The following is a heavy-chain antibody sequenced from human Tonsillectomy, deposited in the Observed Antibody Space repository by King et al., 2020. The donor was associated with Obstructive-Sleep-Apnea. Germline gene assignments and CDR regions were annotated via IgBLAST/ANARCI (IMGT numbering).Heavy chain of an antibody. CDR1: GYTFTSYD. V-gene: IGHV1-8*01. J-gene: IGHJ6*02. Sequence: QVQLVESGAEVKKPGASVKVSCKASGYTFTSYDINWVRQATGQGLEWMGWMNPNSGNTGYAQKFQGRVTMTRNTSISTAYMELSSLRSEDTAVYYCARERLWFGESYYGMDVWGQGTTVTVSS. D-gene: IGHD3-10*01. CDR2: MNPNSGNT. CDR3: ARERLWFGESYYGMDV.